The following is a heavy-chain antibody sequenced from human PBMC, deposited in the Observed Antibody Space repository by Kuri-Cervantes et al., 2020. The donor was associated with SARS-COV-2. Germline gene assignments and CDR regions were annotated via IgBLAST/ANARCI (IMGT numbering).Heavy chain of an antibody. J-gene: IGHJ4*02. V-gene: IGHV3-21*01. D-gene: IGHD1-1*01. CDR3: VRDGDHWNFDY. CDR1: GFTFSSYS. CDR2: ISSSSSYI. Sequence: GESLKISCAASGFTFSSYSMNWVRQAPGKGLEWVSSISSSSSYIYYADSVKGRFTISRDNAKNSLYLQMSSLRAEDTAVYYCVRDGDHWNFDYWGQGTLVTVSS.